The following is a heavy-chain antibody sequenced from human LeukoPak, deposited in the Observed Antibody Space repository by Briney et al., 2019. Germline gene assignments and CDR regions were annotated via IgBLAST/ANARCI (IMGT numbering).Heavy chain of an antibody. D-gene: IGHD3-10*01. J-gene: IGHJ6*03. V-gene: IGHV4-39*01. CDR2: IYYSGST. CDR1: GGSISSSCYY. Sequence: SETLSLTCTVSGGSISSSCYYWGWIRQPPGKGLEWIGSIYYSGSTYYNPSLKSRVTISVDTSKNQFSLKLSSVTAADTAVYYCARQAPTMVRGVITYYYYYMDVWGKGTTVTISS. CDR3: ARQAPTMVRGVITYYYYYMDV.